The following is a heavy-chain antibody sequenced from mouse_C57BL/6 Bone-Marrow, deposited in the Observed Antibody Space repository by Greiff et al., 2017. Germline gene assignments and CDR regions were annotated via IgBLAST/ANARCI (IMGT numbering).Heavy chain of an antibody. CDR1: GYTFTDYN. J-gene: IGHJ3*01. V-gene: IGHV1-18*01. CDR3: ARRGGPRVSY. CDR2: INPNNGGT. Sequence: EVQLQQSGPELVKPGASVKIPCKASGYTFTDYNMDWVKQSHGKSLEWIGDINPNNGGTIYNQKFKGKATLTVNKSSSTAYMELRSLTSEDTAVYYCARRGGPRVSYWGQGTLVTVSA.